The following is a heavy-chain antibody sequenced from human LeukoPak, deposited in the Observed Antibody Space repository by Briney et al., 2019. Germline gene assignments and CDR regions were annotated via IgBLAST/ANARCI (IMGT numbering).Heavy chain of an antibody. CDR1: GFTFSNYA. V-gene: IGHV3-23*01. CDR2: ISGSGGST. Sequence: PGGSLRLSCAASGFTFSNYAMSWVRQAPGKGLEWISAISGSGGSTYYADSVKGRFTISRDKSKNTLYLQMNSLRAEDTAVYYCAEDPITPSDHFITMVRDTHGDWFDPWGQGTLVTVSS. J-gene: IGHJ5*02. D-gene: IGHD3-10*01. CDR3: AEDPITPSDHFITMVRDTHGDWFDP.